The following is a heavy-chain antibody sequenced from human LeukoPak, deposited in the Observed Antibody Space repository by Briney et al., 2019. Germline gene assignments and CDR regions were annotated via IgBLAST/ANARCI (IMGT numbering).Heavy chain of an antibody. V-gene: IGHV4-59*12. J-gene: IGHJ4*02. Sequence: SETLSLTCTVSGGSISSYYWSWIRQPPGKGLEWIGYIYHSGSTYYNPSLKSRVTISVDRSKNQFSLKLSSVTAADTAVYYCARDVSAYWGQGTLVTVSS. CDR1: GGSISSYY. CDR3: ARDVSAY. CDR2: IYHSGST. D-gene: IGHD5/OR15-5a*01.